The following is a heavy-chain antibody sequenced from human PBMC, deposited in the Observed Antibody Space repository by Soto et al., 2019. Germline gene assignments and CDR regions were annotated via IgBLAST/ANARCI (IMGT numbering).Heavy chain of an antibody. CDR2: IYPGDSDT. D-gene: IGHD4-4*01. CDR1: GYSFTSYW. Sequence: GESLKISCKGSGYSFTSYWIGWVRQMPGKCLEWMGSIYPGDSDTRYSPSFQGQVTISADKSISTAYLQGSSLKASDTAMYYCASLQSHALFQHWGQGTLDTVSS. J-gene: IGHJ1*01. V-gene: IGHV5-51*01. CDR3: ASLQSHALFQH.